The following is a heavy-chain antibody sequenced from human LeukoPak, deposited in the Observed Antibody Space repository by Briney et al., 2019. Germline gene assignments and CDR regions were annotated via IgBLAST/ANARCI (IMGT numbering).Heavy chain of an antibody. V-gene: IGHV3-23*01. CDR3: AKDPSGTMVRGVTSFDY. CDR2: ISGSGGST. Sequence: GGSLRLSCAASGFTLSNAWMNWVRQAPGKGLEWVSAISGSGGSTYYADSVKGRFTISRDNSKNTLYLQMNSLRAEDTAVYYCAKDPSGTMVRGVTSFDYWGQGTLVTVSS. CDR1: GFTLSNAW. D-gene: IGHD3-10*01. J-gene: IGHJ4*02.